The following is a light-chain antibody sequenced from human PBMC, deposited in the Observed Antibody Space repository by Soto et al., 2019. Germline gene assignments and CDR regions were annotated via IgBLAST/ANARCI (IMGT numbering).Light chain of an antibody. CDR2: AAS. J-gene: IGKJ5*01. V-gene: IGKV3-20*01. Sequence: EIVLTQSPGTLSLSPGERATLSCRASQSVSSSYLAWYQQKPGQAPRLLIYAASSRATGIPDRFSGSGSGTDFTLTISSLEPEDFAVFYCQQYGSSPVTFGQGTRLEI. CDR3: QQYGSSPVT. CDR1: QSVSSSY.